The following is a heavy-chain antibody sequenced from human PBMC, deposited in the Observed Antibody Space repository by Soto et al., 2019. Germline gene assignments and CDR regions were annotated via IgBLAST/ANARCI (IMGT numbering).Heavy chain of an antibody. V-gene: IGHV1-3*01. CDR1: GYTFTSYA. D-gene: IGHD2-15*01. CDR2: INAGNGNT. J-gene: IGHJ4*02. Sequence: ASVKVSCKASGYTFTSYAMHWVRQAPGQRLEWMGWINAGNGNTKYSQKFQGRVTITRDTSASTAYMGLSSLRSEDTAVYYCARDPGYCSGGSCYSGFDYWGQGTLVTVSS. CDR3: ARDPGYCSGGSCYSGFDY.